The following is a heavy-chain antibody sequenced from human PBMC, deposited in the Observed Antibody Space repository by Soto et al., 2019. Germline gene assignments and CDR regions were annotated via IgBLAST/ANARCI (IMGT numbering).Heavy chain of an antibody. CDR3: ARDGSSIAARPFYYYGMDV. CDR2: INPNSGGT. CDR1: GYTFTGYY. D-gene: IGHD6-6*01. Sequence: ASVKVSCKASGYTFTGYYMHWVRQAPGQGLEWMGWINPNSGGTNYAQKFRGWVTMTRDTSISTAYMELSRLRSDDTAVYYCARDGSSIAARPFYYYGMDVWGQGTTVTVS. V-gene: IGHV1-2*04. J-gene: IGHJ6*02.